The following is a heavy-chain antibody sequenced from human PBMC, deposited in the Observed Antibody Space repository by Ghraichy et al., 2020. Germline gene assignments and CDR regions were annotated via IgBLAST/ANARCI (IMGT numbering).Heavy chain of an antibody. CDR3: ARKADDYYDSSGYYITRYYFDY. D-gene: IGHD3-22*01. J-gene: IGHJ4*02. CDR2: IIPILGIA. Sequence: SVKVSCKASGGTFSSYTISWVRQAPGQGLEWMGRIIPILGIANYAQKFQGRVTITADKSTSTAYMELSSLRSEDTAVYYCARKADDYYDSSGYYITRYYFDYWGQGTLVTVSS. CDR1: GGTFSSYT. V-gene: IGHV1-69*02.